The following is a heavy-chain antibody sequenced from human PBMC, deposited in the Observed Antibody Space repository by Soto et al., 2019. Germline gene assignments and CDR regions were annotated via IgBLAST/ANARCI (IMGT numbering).Heavy chain of an antibody. J-gene: IGHJ5*02. CDR3: ARGRTARNWLDP. CDR2: INHSGST. Sequence: SETLSLTCAVYGGSFSGYYWSWIRQPPGKGLEWIGEINHSGSTNYNPSLKSRVTISVDTSKNQFSLKLSSVTAADTAVYYCARGRTARNWLDPWGQGTQVTVSS. V-gene: IGHV4-34*01. CDR1: GGSFSGYY.